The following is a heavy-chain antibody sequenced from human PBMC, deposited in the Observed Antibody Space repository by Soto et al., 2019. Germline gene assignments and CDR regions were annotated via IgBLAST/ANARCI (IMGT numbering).Heavy chain of an antibody. Sequence: QLVESGGGLIQAGGSTRLSCLVSGFTVSRYDMAWVRQAPGKGLEWASIIQSGGATSYPDSAQGRFNISRDNSKNTVYLQMSSLRVEDTGVYSCVRVLYGSGVVDFWGQGSLITVS. D-gene: IGHD3-10*01. CDR2: IQSGGAT. CDR1: GFTVSRYD. CDR3: VRVLYGSGVVDF. V-gene: IGHV3-53*01. J-gene: IGHJ4*02.